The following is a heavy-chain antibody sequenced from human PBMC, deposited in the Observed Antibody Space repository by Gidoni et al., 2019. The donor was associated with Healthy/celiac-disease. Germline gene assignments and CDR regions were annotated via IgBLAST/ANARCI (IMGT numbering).Heavy chain of an antibody. Sequence: QVQLQQWGAGLLKPSETLSLTCAVYGGSFSGYYWSWIRQPPGKGLEWIGEINHSGSTNYNPSLKSRVTISVDTSKNQFSLKLSSVTAADTAVYYCARGLPLWGSYRRYAFDIWGQGTMVTVSS. CDR2: INHSGST. J-gene: IGHJ3*02. CDR3: ARGLPLWGSYRRYAFDI. CDR1: GGSFSGYY. V-gene: IGHV4-34*01. D-gene: IGHD3-16*02.